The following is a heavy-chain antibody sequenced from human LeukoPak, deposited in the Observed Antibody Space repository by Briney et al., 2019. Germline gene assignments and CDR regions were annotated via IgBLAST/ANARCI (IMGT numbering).Heavy chain of an antibody. D-gene: IGHD6-19*01. Sequence: GGSLRPSCAASGFTFSSYSMNWVRQAPGKGLEWVSSISSSSSYIYYADSVKGRFTISRDNAKNSLYLQMNSLRAEDTAVYYCARDPPYSSGWYLAQYFDYWGQGTLVTVSS. CDR1: GFTFSSYS. J-gene: IGHJ4*02. CDR2: ISSSSSYI. V-gene: IGHV3-21*01. CDR3: ARDPPYSSGWYLAQYFDY.